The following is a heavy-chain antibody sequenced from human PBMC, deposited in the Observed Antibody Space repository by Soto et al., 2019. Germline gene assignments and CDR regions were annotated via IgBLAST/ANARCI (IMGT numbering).Heavy chain of an antibody. CDR2: IYSGGST. Sequence: PGGSLRLSCAASGFTVSSNYMSWVRQAPGKGLEWVSVIYSGGSTYYADSVKGRFTISRHNSKNTLYLQMNSLRAEDTAVYYCARADYDFWSGYAFDIWGQGTMVTVSS. CDR1: GFTVSSNY. V-gene: IGHV3-53*04. J-gene: IGHJ3*02. CDR3: ARADYDFWSGYAFDI. D-gene: IGHD3-3*01.